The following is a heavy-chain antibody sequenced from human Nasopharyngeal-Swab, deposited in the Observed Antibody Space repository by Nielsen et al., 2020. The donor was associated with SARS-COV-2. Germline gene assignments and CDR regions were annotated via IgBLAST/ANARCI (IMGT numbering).Heavy chain of an antibody. D-gene: IGHD3-22*01. V-gene: IGHV4-39*01. CDR1: GASISSSSYY. Sequence: SETLSLTCTVSGASISSSSYYWGWIRQPPGKGLEWIGSISYSGIFLSGSTYYNPSLNSRVTISVDTSKNQFSLKLTSVTAADTAAYSCARLSSLHYYDTTQFDYWGLGTLVTVSS. J-gene: IGHJ4*02. CDR3: ARLSSLHYYDTTQFDY. CDR2: ISYSGIFLSGST.